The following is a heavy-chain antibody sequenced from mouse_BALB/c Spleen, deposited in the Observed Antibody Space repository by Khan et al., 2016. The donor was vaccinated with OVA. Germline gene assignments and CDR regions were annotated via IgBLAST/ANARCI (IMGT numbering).Heavy chain of an antibody. CDR3: ARSTYRYAFVY. D-gene: IGHD2-14*01. Sequence: EVQLQESGPSLVKPSQTLSLTCSVTGDSITSGYWSWIRKFPGNKLEYMGYMIYTGYTYSNPSLTSRISITRHTSTHQYYLQLNSGTTEDTATYYCARSTYRYAFVYWGQGTLVTVSA. V-gene: IGHV3-8*02. CDR2: MIYTGYT. CDR1: GDSITSGY. J-gene: IGHJ3*01.